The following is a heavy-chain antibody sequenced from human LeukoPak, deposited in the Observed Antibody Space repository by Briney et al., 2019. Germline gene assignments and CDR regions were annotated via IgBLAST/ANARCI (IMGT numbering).Heavy chain of an antibody. Sequence: PGGSLRLSCAASGFTFSSHWMSWVRPAPGKWLEWVANIKQDGREKYYVDSVKGRFTISSDNAKNSLNLQMNSLRAEDTAVYYCARDPPGLVTLDYWGQGTLVTVSS. V-gene: IGHV3-7*03. CDR1: GFTFSSHW. CDR2: IKQDGREK. J-gene: IGHJ4*02. CDR3: ARDPPGLVTLDY. D-gene: IGHD3/OR15-3a*01.